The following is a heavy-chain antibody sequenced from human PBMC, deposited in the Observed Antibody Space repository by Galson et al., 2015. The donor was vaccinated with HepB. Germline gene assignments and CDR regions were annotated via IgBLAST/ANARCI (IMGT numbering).Heavy chain of an antibody. CDR3: ARENYGDYVQLYGMDV. J-gene: IGHJ6*02. D-gene: IGHD4-17*01. Sequence: SLRLSCAASGLSFSSYAMGWVRQAPGKGLEWVAVIWYDGSDGYYADSVKGRFTISRDNSKNTLYLQMNSLRAEDTAVYYCARENYGDYVQLYGMDVWGQGTTVTVSS. V-gene: IGHV3-33*01. CDR2: IWYDGSDG. CDR1: GLSFSSYA.